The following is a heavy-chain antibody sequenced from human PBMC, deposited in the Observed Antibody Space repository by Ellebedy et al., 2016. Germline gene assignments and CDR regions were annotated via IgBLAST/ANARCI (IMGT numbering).Heavy chain of an antibody. CDR3: ARAPLTAAGTNFDY. Sequence: SETLSLTCAVSGGSISSSNWWSWVRQPPGKGLEWIGEIYHSGSTNYNPSLKSRVTISVDKSKNQFSLKLSSVTAADTAVYYCARAPLTAAGTNFDYWGQGTLVTVSS. J-gene: IGHJ4*02. CDR1: GGSISSSNW. D-gene: IGHD6-13*01. V-gene: IGHV4-4*02. CDR2: IYHSGST.